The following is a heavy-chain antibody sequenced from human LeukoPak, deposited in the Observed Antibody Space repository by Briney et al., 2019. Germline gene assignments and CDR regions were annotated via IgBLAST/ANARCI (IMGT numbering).Heavy chain of an antibody. J-gene: IGHJ6*03. D-gene: IGHD6-6*01. Sequence: ASVKVSCKASGYTFTGYYMHWVRQAPGQGLEWMGWINPNSGGTNYAQKLQGRVTMTKDTSISTAYMELSRLRSDDTAVYYCARVRRVGWAARLYYYYYYMDVWGKGTTVTVSS. V-gene: IGHV1-2*02. CDR1: GYTFTGYY. CDR2: INPNSGGT. CDR3: ARVRRVGWAARLYYYYYYMDV.